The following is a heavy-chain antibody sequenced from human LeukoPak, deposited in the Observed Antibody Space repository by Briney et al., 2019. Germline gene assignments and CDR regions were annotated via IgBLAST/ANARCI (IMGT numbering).Heavy chain of an antibody. J-gene: IGHJ4*02. CDR2: IYSGGDT. CDR1: GFSVSGYY. V-gene: IGHV3-66*02. CDR3: ARGFFNFED. Sequence: GGSLRLSCAASGFSVSGYYMSWVRQAPGRGLEWVSVIYSGGDTSYLDSVKGRFTVSRDNAKNTVDLHMNGLRPEDTAFYYCARGFFNFEDWGRGTLVTVSS. D-gene: IGHD3-3*01.